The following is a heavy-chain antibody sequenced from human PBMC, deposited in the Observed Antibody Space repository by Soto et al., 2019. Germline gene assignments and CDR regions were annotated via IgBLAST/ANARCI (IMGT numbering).Heavy chain of an antibody. CDR3: AKSYYDSSGQSDY. CDR2: ISGSGGST. CDR1: GFTFSSYA. D-gene: IGHD3-22*01. V-gene: IGHV3-23*01. Sequence: VGSLRLSCAASGFTFSSYAMSWVRQAPGKGLEWVSAISGSGGSTHYADSVKGRFTISRDNSKNTLYLQMNSLRAEDTAVYYCAKSYYDSSGQSDYWGQGTLVTVSS. J-gene: IGHJ4*02.